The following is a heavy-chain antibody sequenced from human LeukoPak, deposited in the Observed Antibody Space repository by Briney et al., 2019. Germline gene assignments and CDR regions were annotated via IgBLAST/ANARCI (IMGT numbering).Heavy chain of an antibody. CDR3: ARNQLLVDY. V-gene: IGHV4-59*01. CDR1: GGSINNYY. CDR2: IYYSGST. D-gene: IGHD2-2*01. Sequence: PSETLSLTCTVSGGSINNYYWSWIRQPPGKGLEWIGYIYYSGSTNYNPSLESRVTISVDTSKNQFSLKLTSVTAADTAVYYCARNQLLVDYWGQGTLVTVSS. J-gene: IGHJ4*02.